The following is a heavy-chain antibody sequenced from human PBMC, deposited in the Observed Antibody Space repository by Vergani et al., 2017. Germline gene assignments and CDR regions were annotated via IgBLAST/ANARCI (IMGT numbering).Heavy chain of an antibody. CDR2: IIPIFGTA. CDR1: GGTFSSYA. V-gene: IGHV1-69*01. Sequence: QVQLVQSGAEVKKPGSSVKVSCKASGGTFSSYAISWVRQAPGQGLEWMGWIIPIFGTANYAQKFQGRVTITADESTSTAYMELSSLRSEDTAVYYCARGRRKKDIVVVPAAIPLYYYYYMDVWGKGTTVTVSS. D-gene: IGHD2-2*01. CDR3: ARGRRKKDIVVVPAAIPLYYYYYMDV. J-gene: IGHJ6*03.